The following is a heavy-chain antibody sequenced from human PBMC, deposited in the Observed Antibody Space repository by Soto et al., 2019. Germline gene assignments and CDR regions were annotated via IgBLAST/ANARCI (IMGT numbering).Heavy chain of an antibody. Sequence: QVQLVESGGGVVQSGRSLRLSCAASGFTFSSYAMNWVRQAPGKGLEWVALISDDGSTKYYADSVKGRFTISRDRSKNTLYLQMNGLRDADTAFYYCGRCSSTSCHLGSDYWGQGTLVTVSS. J-gene: IGHJ4*02. CDR1: GFTFSSYA. V-gene: IGHV3-30-3*01. D-gene: IGHD2-2*01. CDR2: ISDDGSTK. CDR3: GRCSSTSCHLGSDY.